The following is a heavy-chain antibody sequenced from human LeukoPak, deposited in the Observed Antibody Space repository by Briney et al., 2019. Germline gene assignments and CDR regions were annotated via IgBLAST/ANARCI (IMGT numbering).Heavy chain of an antibody. CDR3: ARVRCSGGTCYTYSSGWAFDY. D-gene: IGHD2-15*01. CDR1: GFTFSSYS. J-gene: IGHJ4*02. V-gene: IGHV3-21*06. CDR2: TISGRSYI. Sequence: PGASLRLSCAASGFTFSSYSMNWVRQAPGKGLEWVSSTISGRSYIYYADSVKGRFTISRDNAENSLYLQMNSLRVEDTAVYYCARVRCSGGTCYTYSSGWAFDYWGQGTLVTVSS.